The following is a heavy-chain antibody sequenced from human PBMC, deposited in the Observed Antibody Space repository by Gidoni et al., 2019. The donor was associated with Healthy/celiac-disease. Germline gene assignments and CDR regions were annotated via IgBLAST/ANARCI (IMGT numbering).Heavy chain of an antibody. D-gene: IGHD3-22*01. V-gene: IGHV3-33*01. CDR3: ARASYDSSVYYYFDY. CDR2: IWYDGSNK. Sequence: QVQLVESVGVVVQPGRSLRLSCAASGFTFSSYGMHGFRQAPGKGLEWVAVIWYDGSNKYNADSVKGRFTISRDNSKNTLYLQMNSLRAEDTAVYYCARASYDSSVYYYFDYWGQGTLVTVSS. J-gene: IGHJ4*02. CDR1: GFTFSSYG.